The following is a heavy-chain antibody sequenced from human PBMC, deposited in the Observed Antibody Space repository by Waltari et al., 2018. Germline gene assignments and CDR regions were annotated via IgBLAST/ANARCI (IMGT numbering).Heavy chain of an antibody. J-gene: IGHJ4*02. D-gene: IGHD2-2*01. V-gene: IGHV3-7*01. CDR3: AKSRGFEY. CDR2: INYDASQK. CDR1: GSTFSRYW. Sequence: EVQLAESAGGVLPAGESLILSCGASGSTFSRYWMSWFRQTPGKGLQWVANINYDASQKYYVDSVKGRFTISRDNAKNSLYLQMNSLRVEDTAVYYCAKSRGFEYWGQGALITVSS.